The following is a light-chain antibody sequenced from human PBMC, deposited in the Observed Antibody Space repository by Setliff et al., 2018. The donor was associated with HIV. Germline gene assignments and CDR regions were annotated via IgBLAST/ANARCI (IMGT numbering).Light chain of an antibody. J-gene: IGKJ3*01. CDR2: WAS. V-gene: IGKV4-1*01. Sequence: DIVMTQSPDSLSVSLGERATINCKSSQSVLYSSNNKNYLAWYQQKPGQPPKLLIYWASTRESGVPDRFSGSGSGTDFTLTISSLQAEDVAVYYCQQYYSTPPRVGPGTKVDIK. CDR3: QQYYSTPPR. CDR1: QSVLYSSNNKNY.